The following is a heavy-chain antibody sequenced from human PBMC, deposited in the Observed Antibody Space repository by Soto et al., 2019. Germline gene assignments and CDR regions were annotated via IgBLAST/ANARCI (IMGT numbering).Heavy chain of an antibody. J-gene: IGHJ4*02. CDR3: ARGWGIAVAGIFDY. CDR1: GYTFTSYD. CDR2: MNPNSGNT. Sequence: ASVKVSCKASGYTFTSYDIKWVRQATGQGLEWMGWMNPNSGNTGYAQKFQGRVTMTRNTSISTAYMELSSLRSEDTAVYYCARGWGIAVAGIFDYWGQGTLVTVSS. V-gene: IGHV1-8*01. D-gene: IGHD6-19*01.